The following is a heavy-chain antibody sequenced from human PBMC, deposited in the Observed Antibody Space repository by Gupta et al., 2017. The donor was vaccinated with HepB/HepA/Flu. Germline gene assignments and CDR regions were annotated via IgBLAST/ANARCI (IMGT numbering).Heavy chain of an antibody. CDR2: IKEDGSWT. V-gene: IGHV3-7*01. J-gene: IGHJ4*02. CDR1: GFTFSSYW. D-gene: IGHD5/OR15-5a*01. CDR3: ATEIPGGLVYLDS. Sequence: EVHLVESGGGLVQPGVSLRLSCAASGFTFSSYWMSWVRQAPGKGLEWLGNIKEDGSWTNSADSVKGRFTISRDNARNSLYLQMNSLRVEDMGFYYGATEIPGGLVYLDSWGQGTLVTVSS.